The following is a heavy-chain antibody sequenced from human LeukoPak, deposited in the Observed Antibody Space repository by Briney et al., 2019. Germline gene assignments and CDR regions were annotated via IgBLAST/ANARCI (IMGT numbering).Heavy chain of an antibody. V-gene: IGHV3-21*01. Sequence: GGSLRLSCAASGFPFSNYYMNGAREAPGEGLEWVSSMCCCCRSICYADSVKGRLTISRDNAQSALYLQMTGLRADDTAVHYCVRDGVGPPPFDCWGQGALVTVSS. CDR1: GFPFSNYY. D-gene: IGHD3-3*01. CDR2: MCCCCRSI. CDR3: VRDGVGPPPFDC. J-gene: IGHJ4*02.